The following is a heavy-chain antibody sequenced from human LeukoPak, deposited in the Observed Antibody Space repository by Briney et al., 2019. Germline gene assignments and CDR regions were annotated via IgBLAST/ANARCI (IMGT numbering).Heavy chain of an antibody. CDR3: AKDLGYRITGSSLDY. V-gene: IGHV3-30*02. CDR1: GFTFSYSG. CDR2: IRYDGNNK. J-gene: IGHJ4*02. Sequence: GGSLRLSCAASGFTFSYSGMHWVRQAPGKGLEWVSLIRYDGNNKYYADSVKGRFTISRDNSKNTLYLQMNSLRIEDTAVYYCAKDLGYRITGSSLDYWGQGVLVTVSS. D-gene: IGHD1-20*01.